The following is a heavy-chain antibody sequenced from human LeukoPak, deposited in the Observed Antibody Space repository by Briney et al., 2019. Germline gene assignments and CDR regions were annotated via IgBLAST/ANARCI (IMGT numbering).Heavy chain of an antibody. V-gene: IGHV3-23*01. Sequence: GGSLRLSCAVSGITLSNYGMSWVRQAPGKGLEWVAGISGSGGGTNYADSVKGRFTISRDCPKNTLYLQLSSLRAEDTAMYFCAKRGVVVRVFLVGFHKEAYYFDSWGQGALVTVSS. J-gene: IGHJ4*02. CDR1: GITLSNYG. D-gene: IGHD3-10*01. CDR2: ISGSGGGT. CDR3: AKRGVVVRVFLVGFHKEAYYFDS.